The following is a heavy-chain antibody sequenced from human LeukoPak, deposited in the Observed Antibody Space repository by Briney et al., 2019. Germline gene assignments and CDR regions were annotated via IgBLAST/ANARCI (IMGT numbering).Heavy chain of an antibody. CDR3: ARDTAGTIDY. Sequence: GGSLRLSCAVSGFTFSSFEMSWVRQAPGKGLEWVANIKQDGSEKYYVDSVKGRFTISRDNAKNSLYLQMNSLRAEDTAVYYCARDTAGTIDYWGQGTLVTVSS. CDR2: IKQDGSEK. CDR1: GFTFSSFE. J-gene: IGHJ4*02. D-gene: IGHD6-19*01. V-gene: IGHV3-7*01.